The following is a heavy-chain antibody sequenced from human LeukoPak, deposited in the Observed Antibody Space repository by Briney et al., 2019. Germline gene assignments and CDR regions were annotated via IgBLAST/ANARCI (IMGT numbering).Heavy chain of an antibody. CDR1: GGSISSGGYN. CDR3: ARDYGGRWSDP. D-gene: IGHD4-23*01. V-gene: IGHV4-31*03. J-gene: IGHJ5*02. Sequence: SQSLSLTCTVAGGSISSGGYNCWRWIRQHPGKGLEWIGYFYYSGTTYYNPSLESRVTISVDTSKNQFSLKLRSVTAADTAVYYCARDYGGRWSDPWGQGTLVTVSS. CDR2: FYYSGTT.